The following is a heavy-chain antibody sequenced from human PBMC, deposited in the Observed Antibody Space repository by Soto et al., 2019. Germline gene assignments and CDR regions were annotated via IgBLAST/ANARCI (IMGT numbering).Heavy chain of an antibody. Sequence: GPMSLSCSASGFTFYHYTMHRVVKATLRVLEFVSAINVNGTDIFFGEYVKGRFSIYRDNSKKMVYLQLNNLIYEDTAVYYCVKEMGPCCDWSYPFDYWGRGTHVTVSS. J-gene: IGHJ4*01. CDR1: GFTFYHYT. CDR3: VKEMGPCCDWSYPFDY. CDR2: INVNGTDI. D-gene: IGHD3-9*01. V-gene: IGHV3-64D*06.